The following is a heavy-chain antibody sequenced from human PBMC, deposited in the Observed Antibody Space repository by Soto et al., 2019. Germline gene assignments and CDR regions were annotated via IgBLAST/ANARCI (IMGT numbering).Heavy chain of an antibody. CDR2: IYTSGST. Sequence: PSETLSLTCTFSVVSISGGSISTYSCTWIRQPAGKGLEWIGRIYTSGSTNYNPSLKNRVTVSVDTSKNQFSLKLRSVTAADTAVYYCAREDFVHYYNYGMEVWGQGTTVTVSS. D-gene: IGHD3-16*02. V-gene: IGHV4-4*07. CDR3: AREDFVHYYNYGMEV. CDR1: GGSISTYS. J-gene: IGHJ6*02.